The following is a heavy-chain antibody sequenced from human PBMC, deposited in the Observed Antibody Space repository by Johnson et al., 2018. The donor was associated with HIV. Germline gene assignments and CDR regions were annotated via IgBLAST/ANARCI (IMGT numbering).Heavy chain of an antibody. J-gene: IGHJ3*02. CDR1: GFTFSNFA. D-gene: IGHD3-22*01. V-gene: IGHV3-30*04. CDR3: ARDATYYYDSSGYHDAFDS. Sequence: QVQLVESGGGVVQPGRSLRLSCAASGFTFSNFAMHWVRQAPGKGLEWVAIISYDGSNKNYADSVKGRFTISRDNSKNTLFLQMNSLRAEDTAVYYCARDATYYYDSSGYHDAFDSWGQGKMVTVSS. CDR2: ISYDGSNK.